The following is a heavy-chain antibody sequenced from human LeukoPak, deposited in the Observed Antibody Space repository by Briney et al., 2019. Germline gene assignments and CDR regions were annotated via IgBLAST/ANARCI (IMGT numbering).Heavy chain of an antibody. CDR3: ARDSAVAGYDY. V-gene: IGHV3-23*01. D-gene: IGHD6-19*01. J-gene: IGHJ4*02. CDR1: GFTFSSYA. CDR2: ISGSGGST. Sequence: AGGSLRLSCAASGFTFSSYAMSWVRQAPGKGLEWVSAISGSGGSTYYADSVKGRFTISRDNAKNSLYLQMNSLRAEDTAVYYCARDSAVAGYDYWGQGTLVTVSS.